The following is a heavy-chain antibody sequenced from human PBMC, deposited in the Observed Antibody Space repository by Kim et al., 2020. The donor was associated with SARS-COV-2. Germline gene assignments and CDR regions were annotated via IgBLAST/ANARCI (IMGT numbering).Heavy chain of an antibody. V-gene: IGHV1-3*01. D-gene: IGHD3-22*01. CDR3: ARDLSEYFDGSHYHDAFDI. Sequence: ASVKVSCKASGYTFTDYAVHWVRQAPGQSLEWMGWINADNGKTKYSQKMQDRLTIARDTSARTVYMELRSLRSEDTAVYYCARDLSEYFDGSHYHDAFDIWGQGTQVTVSS. J-gene: IGHJ3*02. CDR1: GYTFTDYA. CDR2: INADNGKT.